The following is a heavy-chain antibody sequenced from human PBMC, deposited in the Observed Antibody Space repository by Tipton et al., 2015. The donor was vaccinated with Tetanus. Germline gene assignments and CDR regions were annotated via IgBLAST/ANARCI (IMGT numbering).Heavy chain of an antibody. Sequence: TLSLTCTVSGDSVSGHYWSWTRQPPGKGLEWIGYVYYTGSTNHNPSLKSRVTISMDRSKNQISLQLTSVTAADTAVYFCAGVTAQRTELYFDHWGQGTLVTVSS. J-gene: IGHJ4*02. D-gene: IGHD6-13*01. CDR3: AGVTAQRTELYFDH. CDR2: VYYTGST. CDR1: GDSVSGHY. V-gene: IGHV4-59*02.